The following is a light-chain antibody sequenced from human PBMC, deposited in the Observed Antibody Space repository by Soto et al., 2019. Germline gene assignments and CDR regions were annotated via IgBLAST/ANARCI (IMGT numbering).Light chain of an antibody. J-gene: IGKJ1*01. V-gene: IGKV3-20*01. Sequence: EIVLTQSPGTLSLSPGERATLSCRASQSVSSGYLAWYQQKPGQAPRLLIYGASSSATGIPDRFSGSGSGTEFTLTISRLEPEDFAVYYCQQYGSSPKTFGQGTKVEIK. CDR3: QQYGSSPKT. CDR1: QSVSSGY. CDR2: GAS.